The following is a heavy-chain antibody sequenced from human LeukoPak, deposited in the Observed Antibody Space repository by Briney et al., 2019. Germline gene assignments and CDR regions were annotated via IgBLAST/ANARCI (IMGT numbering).Heavy chain of an antibody. J-gene: IGHJ4*02. D-gene: IGHD2-2*01. CDR1: GGSISSNW. V-gene: IGHV4-4*02. Sequence: SETLSLTCAVFGGSISSNWWSWVRQPPGKGLEWIGEIYHSGSTNYNPSLKSRVTISLDKSKNQFSLNLSSVTAADTAVYYCARAGGCSSTSCDLDYWGQGTVVTVSS. CDR2: IYHSGST. CDR3: ARAGGCSSTSCDLDY.